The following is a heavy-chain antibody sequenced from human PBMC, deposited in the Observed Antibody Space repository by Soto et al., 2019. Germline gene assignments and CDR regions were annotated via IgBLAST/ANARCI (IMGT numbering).Heavy chain of an antibody. CDR2: IYYSGST. Sequence: PSETLSLTCTVSGGSISTYYWSWIRQPPGKGLDWIGYIYYSGSTNYNPSLKSRVTISVDTSKNQFSLKLSSVAAADTAVYYCARAARGYSYGPYDYWGQGTVVTVSS. V-gene: IGHV4-59*01. D-gene: IGHD5-18*01. CDR1: GGSISTYY. J-gene: IGHJ4*02. CDR3: ARAARGYSYGPYDY.